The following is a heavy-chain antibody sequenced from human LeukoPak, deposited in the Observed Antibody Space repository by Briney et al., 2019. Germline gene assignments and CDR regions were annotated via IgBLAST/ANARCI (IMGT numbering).Heavy chain of an antibody. CDR1: GYTFTSYD. CDR3: ARDFFSGSYYYDAFDI. CDR2: ISAYNGNT. V-gene: IGHV1-18*01. D-gene: IGHD1-26*01. Sequence: ASVKVSCKASGYTFTSYDINWVRQATGQGLEWMGWISAYNGNTNYAQKLQGRVTMTTDTSTSTACMELRSLRSDDTAVYYCARDFFSGSYYYDAFDIWGQGTMVTVSS. J-gene: IGHJ3*02.